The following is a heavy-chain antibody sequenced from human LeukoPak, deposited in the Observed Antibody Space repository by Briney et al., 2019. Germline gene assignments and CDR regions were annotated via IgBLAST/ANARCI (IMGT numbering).Heavy chain of an antibody. V-gene: IGHV4-59*01. CDR1: GGSISSYY. Sequence: SETLSLTCTASGGSISSYYWSWIRQPPGKGLEWIGYIYYSGSTNYNPSLKSRVTISVDTSKNQFSLKLSSVTAADTAVYYCARGSLYSSSWYWFDPWGQGTLVTVSS. CDR2: IYYSGST. CDR3: ARGSLYSSSWYWFDP. J-gene: IGHJ5*02. D-gene: IGHD6-13*01.